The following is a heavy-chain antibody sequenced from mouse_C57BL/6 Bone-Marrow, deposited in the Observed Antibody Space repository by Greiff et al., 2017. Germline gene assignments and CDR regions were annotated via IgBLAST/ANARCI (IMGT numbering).Heavy chain of an antibody. Sequence: VKLMESGPELVKPGASVKISCKASGYAFSSSWMNWVKQRPGKGLEWIGRIYPGDGDTNYNGKFKGKATLTADKSSSTAYMQLSSLTSEDSAVYFCARLDYDGVDYWGQGTTLTVSS. CDR3: ARLDYDGVDY. D-gene: IGHD2-4*01. CDR1: GYAFSSSW. V-gene: IGHV1-82*01. CDR2: IYPGDGDT. J-gene: IGHJ2*01.